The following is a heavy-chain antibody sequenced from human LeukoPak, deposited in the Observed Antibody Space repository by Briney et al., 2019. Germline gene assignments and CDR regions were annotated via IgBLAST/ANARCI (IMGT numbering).Heavy chain of an antibody. CDR1: GFTFSSYA. V-gene: IGHV3-23*01. D-gene: IGHD6-6*01. Sequence: PGGSLRLSCAASGFTFSSYAMSWVRQAPGKGLEWVSAISGRGGSTYYADSVKGRFTISRDNSKNTLYLQMNSLRAEDTAVYYCAKRYSSSSGFDYWGQGTLVTVSS. J-gene: IGHJ4*02. CDR2: ISGRGGST. CDR3: AKRYSSSSGFDY.